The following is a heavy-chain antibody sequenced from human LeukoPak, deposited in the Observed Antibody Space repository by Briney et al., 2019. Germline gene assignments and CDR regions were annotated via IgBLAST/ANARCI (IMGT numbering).Heavy chain of an antibody. CDR3: AREDIVVVPDAIRGGAFDY. D-gene: IGHD2-2*02. V-gene: IGHV1-18*01. Sequence: ASVKVSCKASGYTFTSYGISWVRQAPGQGLEWMAWISAYNGKTNYSQSLQDRVTVTTDTSTSTAYMELRSLRSDDTAVYYCAREDIVVVPDAIRGGAFDYWGQGTLVTVSS. J-gene: IGHJ4*02. CDR2: ISAYNGKT. CDR1: GYTFTSYG.